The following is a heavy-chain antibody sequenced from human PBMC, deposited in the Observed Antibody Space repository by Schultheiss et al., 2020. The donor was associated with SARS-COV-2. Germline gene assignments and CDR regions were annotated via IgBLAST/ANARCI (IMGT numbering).Heavy chain of an antibody. D-gene: IGHD1-14*01. CDR3: ARGTGSHYYYYGVDV. CDR1: GFTFSGSA. V-gene: IGHV3-7*03. J-gene: IGHJ6*02. CDR2: IKQDGSEK. Sequence: GGSLRLSCAASGFTFSGSAVHWVRQAPGKGLEWVANIKQDGSEKYYVDSVKGRFTISRDNAMNSLYLQMNSLRAEDTAVYYCARGTGSHYYYYGVDVWGQGTTVTVSS.